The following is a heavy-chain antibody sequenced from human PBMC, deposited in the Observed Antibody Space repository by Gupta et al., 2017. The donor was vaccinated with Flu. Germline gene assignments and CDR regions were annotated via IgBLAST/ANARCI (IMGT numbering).Heavy chain of an antibody. CDR1: GYTFTSYD. CDR2: MNPNSGNT. J-gene: IGHJ4*02. D-gene: IGHD2-21*02. V-gene: IGHV1-8*01. CDR3: ARGRNTVVTPPYYFDY. Sequence: QVQLVQSGAEVKKPGASVKVSCKASGYTFTSYDINWVRQATGQGLEWMGWMNPNSGNTGYAQKFQGRVTMTRNTSISTAYMELSSLRSEDTAVYYCARGRNTVVTPPYYFDYWGQGTLVTVSS.